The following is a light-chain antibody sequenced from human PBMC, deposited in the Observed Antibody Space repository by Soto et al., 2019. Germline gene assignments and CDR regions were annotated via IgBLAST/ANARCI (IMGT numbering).Light chain of an antibody. CDR1: QSLLHINGYNY. J-gene: IGKJ1*01. CDR2: LVS. Sequence: DIVMTQSPLSLPVTPGEPASISCRSSQSLLHINGYNYLDWYLQKPGQSPQLLIYLVSVRASGVPDRFSGSGSGTDFTLRISRVEAEDVGVYYCMQALQTPWTFGQGTKVDIK. V-gene: IGKV2-28*01. CDR3: MQALQTPWT.